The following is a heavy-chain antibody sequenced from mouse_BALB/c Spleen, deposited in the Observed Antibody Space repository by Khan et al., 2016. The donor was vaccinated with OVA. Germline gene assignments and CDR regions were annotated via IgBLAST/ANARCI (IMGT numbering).Heavy chain of an antibody. J-gene: IGHJ3*01. V-gene: IGHV1-7*01. CDR2: INPSTGYT. CDR1: GYSFTNYW. CDR3: GRGGHDGAWFAY. D-gene: IGHD1-1*02. Sequence: QVQLQQSGAELAKPGASVKISCKASGYSFTNYWMHWVKQRPGQGLEWIGYINPSTGYTDYNQKFKDKATLTADKSSSTAYMELSSLTSDDSAVYYCGRGGHDGAWFAYWGQGTLVTVSA.